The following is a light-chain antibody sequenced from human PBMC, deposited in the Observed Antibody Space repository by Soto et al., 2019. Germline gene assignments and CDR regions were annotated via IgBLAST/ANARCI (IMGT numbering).Light chain of an antibody. J-gene: IGKJ1*01. CDR1: QRIRTY. CDR3: QQSYSSPPT. Sequence: DILMTQSPSSLSASVGDRVTITCRASQRIRTYLNWYQRKLGKAPNLLIYNTSTLHSGVPSRFSGSGAGTDFTLTISSLQLEDFATYYCQQSYSSPPTFGQGTKVDI. CDR2: NTS. V-gene: IGKV1-39*01.